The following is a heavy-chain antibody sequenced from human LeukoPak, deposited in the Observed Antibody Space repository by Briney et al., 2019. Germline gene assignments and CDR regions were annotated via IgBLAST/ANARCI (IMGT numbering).Heavy chain of an antibody. D-gene: IGHD4-23*01. J-gene: IGHJ4*02. V-gene: IGHV5-51*01. CDR1: GYTITNYW. CDR3: ARYRPNSGGIDY. Sequence: GASLQICCECAGYTITNYWIGWVRQMPGKGLEWMVFIYPGDSNTIYRPSFQGQVTISADKSITTAYLQSGSLKASDTAIYYCARYRPNSGGIDYWGQGTLVTVSS. CDR2: IYPGDSNT.